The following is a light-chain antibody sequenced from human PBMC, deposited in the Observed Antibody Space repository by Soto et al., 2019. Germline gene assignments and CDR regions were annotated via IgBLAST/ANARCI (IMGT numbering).Light chain of an antibody. Sequence: IVMTQSPATLPVSPGERATLSCRASQSVSSNLAWYQQKPGQAPRLLIYGASTRATGIPARFSGSGSGTEFTLTISSLQSEDFAVYYCQQYGTWWTFGQGTKVEIK. CDR1: QSVSSN. CDR2: GAS. J-gene: IGKJ1*01. V-gene: IGKV3-15*01. CDR3: QQYGTWWT.